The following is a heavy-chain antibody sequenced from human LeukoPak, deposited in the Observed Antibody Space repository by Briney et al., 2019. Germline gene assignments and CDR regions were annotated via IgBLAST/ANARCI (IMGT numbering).Heavy chain of an antibody. CDR2: ISSSSSYI. CDR3: ARESSSGSWYYFDY. J-gene: IGHJ4*02. Sequence: SGGSLRLSCAASGFTFSSYSMNWVRQAPGKGLEWVSSISSSSSYIYYADSVKGRFTISRDNAKNSLYLQMNSLRAEDTALYYCARESSSGSWYYFDYWGQGTLVTVSS. D-gene: IGHD6-19*01. CDR1: GFTFSSYS. V-gene: IGHV3-21*04.